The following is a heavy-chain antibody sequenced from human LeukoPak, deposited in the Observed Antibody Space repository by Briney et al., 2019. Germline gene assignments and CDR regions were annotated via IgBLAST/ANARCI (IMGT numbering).Heavy chain of an antibody. CDR1: RXSMSHYY. Sequence: SETLSLTCTVSRXSMSHYYWSWIRQPPGKGLEWIGYIYYSGSTNYNPSLKSRVTILVDTSKNQFSLKVSSVTAADTAVYYCARGQYSGSCFDNWGQGSLVTVSS. CDR3: ARGQYSGSCFDN. V-gene: IGHV4-59*01. J-gene: IGHJ4*02. D-gene: IGHD1-26*01. CDR2: IYYSGST.